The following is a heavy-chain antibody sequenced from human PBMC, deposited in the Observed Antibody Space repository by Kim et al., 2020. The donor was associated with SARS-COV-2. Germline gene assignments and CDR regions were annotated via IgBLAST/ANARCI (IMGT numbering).Heavy chain of an antibody. D-gene: IGHD2-15*01. J-gene: IGHJ4*02. CDR3: ARVVVAATDWYYFDY. V-gene: IGHV3-30*01. Sequence: VRGRFTITRATSKNQLYLQMTSLRAEDTAVYYCARVVVAATDWYYFDYWGQGTLVTVSS.